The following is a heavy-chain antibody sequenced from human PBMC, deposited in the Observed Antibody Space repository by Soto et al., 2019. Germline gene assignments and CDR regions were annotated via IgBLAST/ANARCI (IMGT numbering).Heavy chain of an antibody. D-gene: IGHD2-15*01. Sequence: EVQLVESGGGLVKPGESLRLSCAASDLSFSNAYINWVRQAPGKGLEWVGRIKSKTDGGTIDYAAPVKGRFIISRDDSSNTVYLQMNSLKTEDTAVYYRTTRGALGYWGQGTLVTVSS. V-gene: IGHV3-15*07. J-gene: IGHJ4*02. CDR3: TTRGALGY. CDR1: DLSFSNAY. CDR2: IKSKTDGGTI.